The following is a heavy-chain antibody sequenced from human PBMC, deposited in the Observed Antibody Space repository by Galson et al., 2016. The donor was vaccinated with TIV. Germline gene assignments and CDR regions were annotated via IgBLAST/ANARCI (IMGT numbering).Heavy chain of an antibody. CDR1: GGSVSSYY. V-gene: IGHV4-59*02. D-gene: IGHD6-19*01. J-gene: IGHJ3*02. Sequence: SETLSLTCTVSGGSVSSYYWSWVRQPPGKGLEWIGYIYYSGKTKYNPSLKSRGTMSEDTSKNQFSLSLSSVTAADTAVYYCARVASSDFYGGVGAFDIWGQGTMVTVSS. CDR2: IYYSGKT. CDR3: ARVASSDFYGGVGAFDI.